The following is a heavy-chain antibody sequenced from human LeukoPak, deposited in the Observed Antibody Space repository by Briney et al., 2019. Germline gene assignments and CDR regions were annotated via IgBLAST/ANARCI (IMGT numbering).Heavy chain of an antibody. J-gene: IGHJ4*02. V-gene: IGHV3-43*01. CDR2: ISWDGGST. CDR3: AKGESSNWYTTFDY. D-gene: IGHD6-13*01. CDR1: GFTFADYT. Sequence: GGSLRLSCAASGFTFADYTMHWVRQAPGKGLEWVSLISWDGGSTYYADSVKGRFTISRGNSKNSLYLQMNSLRTEDTALYYCAKGESSNWYTTFDYWGQGTLVTVSS.